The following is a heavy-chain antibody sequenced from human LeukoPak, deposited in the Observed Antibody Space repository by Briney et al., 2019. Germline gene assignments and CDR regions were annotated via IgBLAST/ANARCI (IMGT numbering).Heavy chain of an antibody. J-gene: IGHJ5*02. Sequence: ASVKVSCKASGYTFTGYYIHWVRHAPGQGLEWMGRINPNSGGTDYAQKFKGRVTMTSDTSISPADMESRRLRADDTAVYYCARDRIFDPWGQGTLVTVSS. CDR1: GYTFTGYY. V-gene: IGHV1-2*06. CDR2: INPNSGGT. CDR3: ARDRIFDP.